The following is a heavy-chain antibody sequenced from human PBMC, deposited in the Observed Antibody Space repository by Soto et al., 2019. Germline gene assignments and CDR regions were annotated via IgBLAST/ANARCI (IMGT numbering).Heavy chain of an antibody. CDR3: ARVVYGSGNYYIGPSAFDI. D-gene: IGHD3-10*01. V-gene: IGHV1-69*06. CDR1: GGTLSDHG. Sequence: QVQLEQSGAEVKKPGSSVKISCKASGGTLSDHGVSWLRQAPGQGLEWVGGTIPVFNTAKYAPKFQGRVTIAADKYTNIAYMELGSLRSCDTACYCCARVVYGSGNYYIGPSAFDILGQGTLVIVSS. CDR2: TIPVFNTA. J-gene: IGHJ3*02.